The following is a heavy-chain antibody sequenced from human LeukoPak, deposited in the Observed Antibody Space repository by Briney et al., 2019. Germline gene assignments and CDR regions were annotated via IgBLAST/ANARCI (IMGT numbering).Heavy chain of an antibody. CDR3: ASGGGDGYNYGVDWFDP. Sequence: SETLSLTCTVSGGSISSSSYYWGWIRQPPGKGLEWIGSIYYSGSTYYNPSLKSRVTISVDTSKNQFSLKLSSVTAADTAVYYCASGGGDGYNYGVDWFDPWGQGTLVTVSS. CDR1: GGSISSSSYY. V-gene: IGHV4-39*01. J-gene: IGHJ5*02. CDR2: IYYSGST. D-gene: IGHD5-24*01.